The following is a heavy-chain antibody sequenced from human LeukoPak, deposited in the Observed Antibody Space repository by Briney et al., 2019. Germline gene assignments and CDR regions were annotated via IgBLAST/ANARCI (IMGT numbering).Heavy chain of an antibody. V-gene: IGHV1-2*02. D-gene: IGHD6-13*01. Sequence: ASVKVSCKASGYTFTGYYMHWVRQAPGQGLEWMGWISPNSGGTNSAQKFQGRVTMTRDTSISTAYMELSRLRSDDTAVYYCARTAPGDYYFDYWGQGTLVTVSS. J-gene: IGHJ4*02. CDR3: ARTAPGDYYFDY. CDR1: GYTFTGYY. CDR2: ISPNSGGT.